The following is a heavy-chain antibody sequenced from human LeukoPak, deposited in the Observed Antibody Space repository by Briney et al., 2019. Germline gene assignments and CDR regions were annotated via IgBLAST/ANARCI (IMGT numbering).Heavy chain of an antibody. D-gene: IGHD1-26*01. J-gene: IGHJ6*03. CDR2: INPNSGGT. CDR1: GYTFTGYY. Sequence: ASVKVSCKASGYTFTGYYIHWVRQAPGQGLEWMGWINPNSGGTNYAQKFQGRVTMTMDTSISTAYMELSSLRSEDTAVYYCARSGATRGSYYYYYMDVWGKGTTVTISS. V-gene: IGHV1-2*02. CDR3: ARSGATRGSYYYYYMDV.